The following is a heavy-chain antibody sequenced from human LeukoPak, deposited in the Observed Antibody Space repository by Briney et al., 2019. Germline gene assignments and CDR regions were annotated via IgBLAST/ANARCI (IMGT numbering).Heavy chain of an antibody. CDR3: ARDGIVPAGEVGYLDY. V-gene: IGHV3-30-3*01. CDR2: ISYDGSNK. J-gene: IGHJ4*02. D-gene: IGHD2-2*01. CDR1: GFTFSSYA. Sequence: GRSLRLSCAASGFTFSSYAMHWVRQAPGKGLEWVAVISYDGSNKYYADSVKGRFTISRDNSKNTLYLQMNSLRAEDTAVYYCARDGIVPAGEVGYLDYWGQGTLVTVSS.